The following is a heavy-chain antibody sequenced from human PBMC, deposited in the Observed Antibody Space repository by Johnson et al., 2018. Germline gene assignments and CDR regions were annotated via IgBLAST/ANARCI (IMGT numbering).Heavy chain of an antibody. J-gene: IGHJ6*03. D-gene: IGHD6-13*01. CDR1: GFTFSTYA. V-gene: IGHV3-30*04. CDR2: ISYDGSTK. Sequence: VQLLESGGGVVQPGRSLRLSCAASGFTFSTYAMHWVRQAPGKGLEWVAVISYDGSTKYYVDSVKGRFTISRDKSKNTLYLQMNSLRAEDTAVYYCANGASAAVGSYYYYMDVWGKGTTVTVSS. CDR3: ANGASAAVGSYYYYMDV.